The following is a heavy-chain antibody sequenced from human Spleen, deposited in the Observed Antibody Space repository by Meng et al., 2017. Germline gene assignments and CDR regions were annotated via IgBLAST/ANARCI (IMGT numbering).Heavy chain of an antibody. CDR3: AHSQRVAHCSGGSCYYFDY. J-gene: IGHJ4*02. D-gene: IGHD2-15*01. CDR2: IYWDDDI. Sequence: QIPLKEPVPTLVNPTHTLTRTCTFSGVSLSTSGLGVGCIRQPPGQALEWLALIYWDDDIRYSPSLRSRLTITEDTSKNQVVLTMTNMDPVDTATYYCAHSQRVAHCSGGSCYYFDYWGQGTLVTVSS. CDR1: GVSLSTSGLG. V-gene: IGHV2-5*02.